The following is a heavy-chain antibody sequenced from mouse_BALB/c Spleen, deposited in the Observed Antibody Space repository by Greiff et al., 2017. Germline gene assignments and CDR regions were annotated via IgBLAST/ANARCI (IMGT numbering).Heavy chain of an antibody. D-gene: IGHD2-14*01. Sequence: VKLVESGPGLVAPSQSLSITCTVSGFSLTSYGVHWVRQPPGKGLEWLGVIWAGGSTNYNSALMSRLSISKDNSKSQVFLKMNSLQTDDTAMYYCARVPYRYDDWFGYWGQGTLVTVSA. J-gene: IGHJ3*01. CDR3: ARVPYRYDDWFGY. CDR1: GFSLTSYG. CDR2: IWAGGST. V-gene: IGHV2-9*02.